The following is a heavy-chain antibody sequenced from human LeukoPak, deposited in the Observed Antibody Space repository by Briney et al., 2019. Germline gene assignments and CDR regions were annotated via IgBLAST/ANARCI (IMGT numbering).Heavy chain of an antibody. Sequence: GGSLRLSCTASGFTFSSYGMHWVRQAPGKGLEWVAVIWYDGTNKNYAESVKGRFTISRGNAMNTLYLQVNSLRAEDTAVYYCARARNNYGISTFSALDYWGQGTLVTVSS. J-gene: IGHJ4*02. V-gene: IGHV3-33*01. CDR3: ARARNNYGISTFSALDY. CDR1: GFTFSSYG. CDR2: IWYDGTNK. D-gene: IGHD3-3*02.